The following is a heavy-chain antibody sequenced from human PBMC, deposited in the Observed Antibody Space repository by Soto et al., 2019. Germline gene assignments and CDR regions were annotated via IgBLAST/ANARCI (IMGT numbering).Heavy chain of an antibody. CDR3: ARVLMSIGWDNDVYDI. J-gene: IGHJ3*02. Sequence: EVQLVESGGGLVQPGGSLRLSCAASGFTFSSYWMHWVRQPPGKGLMWVSRIDTYGSATKYADSVEGRFTISRDNVGNTLYLEMNFLSAEDMAVYYCARVLMSIGWDNDVYDIWGQGTMVTVSS. V-gene: IGHV3-74*01. CDR1: GFTFSSYW. CDR2: IDTYGSAT. D-gene: IGHD6-19*01.